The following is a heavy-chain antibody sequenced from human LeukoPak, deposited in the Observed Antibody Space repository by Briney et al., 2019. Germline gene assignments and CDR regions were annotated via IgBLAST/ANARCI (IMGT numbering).Heavy chain of an antibody. J-gene: IGHJ6*03. V-gene: IGHV1-18*01. Sequence: ASVKVSCKASTYISSDFGISWVRLAPGGGLEWMGWVSGDNGQTNYGHKFYGRVTMTMETSTNTASMELRGLRSNDTAIYHCARVYLYTTGWSAAYYCFMDVWGKGTTVIVSS. CDR3: ARVYLYTTGWSAAYYCFMDV. D-gene: IGHD3-16*02. CDR2: VSGDNGQT. CDR1: TYISSDFG.